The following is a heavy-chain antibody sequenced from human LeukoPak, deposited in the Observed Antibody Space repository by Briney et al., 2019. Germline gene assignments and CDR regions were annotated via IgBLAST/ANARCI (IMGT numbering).Heavy chain of an antibody. Sequence: SETLSLTCAVYGGSFSGYYWSWIRQPPGKGLEWIGEINHSGSTNYNPSLKSRVTISVDTSKNQFSLKLSSVTAADTAVYYCVMVTSYYYYYGMDAWGQGTTVTVSS. J-gene: IGHJ6*02. CDR1: GGSFSGYY. CDR2: INHSGST. V-gene: IGHV4-34*01. CDR3: VMVTSYYYYYGMDA. D-gene: IGHD5-18*01.